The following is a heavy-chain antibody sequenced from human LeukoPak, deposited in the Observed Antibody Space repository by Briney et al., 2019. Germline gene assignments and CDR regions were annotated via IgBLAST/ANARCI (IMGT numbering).Heavy chain of an antibody. CDR1: GCTFRNYA. CDR2: VSSSGGGT. J-gene: IGHJ4*02. D-gene: IGHD3-22*01. CDR3: AKEFDSSGFFDC. V-gene: IGHV3-23*01. Sequence: GGTLRLSCAASGCTFRNYAMSWVRQAPGKGLEWVSAVSSSGGGTYFAASVKGRFTISRDNSKNTLYLQMNSLRAEDTAVYYCAKEFDSSGFFDCWGQGTLVTVSS.